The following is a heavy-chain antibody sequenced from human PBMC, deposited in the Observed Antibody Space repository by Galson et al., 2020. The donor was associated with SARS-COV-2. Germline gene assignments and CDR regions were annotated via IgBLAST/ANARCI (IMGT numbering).Heavy chain of an antibody. Sequence: GGSLRLSCAGSGFTFSSYEMNWVRQAPGKGLEWVSYISSSGTHIYYADSVKGRFTISRDNAKNSLYLQMTILRAGDTAVYYCASPYLAAASFFGAFDIWGLGTMGTVSS. J-gene: IGHJ3*02. CDR3: ASPYLAAASFFGAFDI. D-gene: IGHD2-15*01. CDR1: GFTFSSYE. V-gene: IGHV3-48*03. CDR2: ISSSGTHI.